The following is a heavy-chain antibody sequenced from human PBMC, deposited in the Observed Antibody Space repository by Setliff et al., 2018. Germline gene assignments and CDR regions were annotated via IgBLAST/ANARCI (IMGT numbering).Heavy chain of an antibody. CDR2: INHTGST. V-gene: IGHV4-34*01. CDR1: GGSFSGYY. CDR3: ARGYCSSPSCFFAGWFDP. D-gene: IGHD2-2*01. J-gene: IGHJ5*02. Sequence: ASETLSLTCAVYGGSFSGYYWSWIRQPPGKGLEWIGEINHTGSTNYSPSLKSRVTISVDTSKNQLSLKLTSVTAADTAVYYCARGYCSSPSCFFAGWFDPWGQGTLVTVSS.